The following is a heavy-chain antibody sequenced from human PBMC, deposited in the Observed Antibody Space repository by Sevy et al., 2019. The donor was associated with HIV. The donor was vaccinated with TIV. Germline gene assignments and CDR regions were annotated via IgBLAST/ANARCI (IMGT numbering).Heavy chain of an antibody. V-gene: IGHV3-30*18. Sequence: GGSLRLSCAASGFIFTNYGMHWVRPAPGKGLEWVAVISHDGSLKYYADSERGRVTISRDSSKNTVSLQMNSLRLEDTAVYYCAKGSRATGSAFDIWGQGTMVTVSS. CDR1: GFIFTNYG. CDR2: ISHDGSLK. CDR3: AKGSRATGSAFDI. J-gene: IGHJ3*02. D-gene: IGHD2-15*01.